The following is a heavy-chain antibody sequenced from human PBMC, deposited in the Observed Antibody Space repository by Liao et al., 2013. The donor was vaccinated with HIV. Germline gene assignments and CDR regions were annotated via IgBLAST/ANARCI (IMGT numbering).Heavy chain of an antibody. V-gene: IGHV4-61*08. J-gene: IGHJ6*03. CDR2: IYYSGST. CDR1: GGSISSSDYY. Sequence: QVQLKESGPGLVKPSETLSLTCTVSGGSISSSDYYWGWIRQSPGKGLEWIGYIYYSGSTYYNPSLKSRVTMSVDTSKNQFSLKVNSVTAADTAVYYCARDETAAGYYYYYYMDVWGKGTTVTVSS. D-gene: IGHD6-13*01. CDR3: ARDETAAGYYYYYYMDV.